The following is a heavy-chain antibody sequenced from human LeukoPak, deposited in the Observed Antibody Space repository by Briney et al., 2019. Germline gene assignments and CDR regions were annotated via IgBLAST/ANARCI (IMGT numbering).Heavy chain of an antibody. CDR3: ARDRWIQLWGHYYYYMDV. Sequence: SETLSLTCTVSGYSISSAYYWGWIRQPPGKGLEWIGTIHHSGSTNYNPSLKSRVTISVDTSKNQFSLKLSSVTAADTAVYYCARDRWIQLWGHYYYYMDVWGKGTTVTVSS. J-gene: IGHJ6*03. D-gene: IGHD5-18*01. CDR2: IHHSGST. CDR1: GYSISSAYY. V-gene: IGHV4-38-2*02.